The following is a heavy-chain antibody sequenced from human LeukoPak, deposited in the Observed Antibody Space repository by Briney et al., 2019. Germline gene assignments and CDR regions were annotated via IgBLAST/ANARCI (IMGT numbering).Heavy chain of an antibody. J-gene: IGHJ6*02. D-gene: IGHD3-22*01. CDR2: INPNSGGT. CDR3: AREQGMRYYDSSENGMDV. Sequence: EASVKVSCKASGYTFTGYYMHWVRQAPGQGLEWMGWINPNSGGTNYAQKFQGWVTMTRDTSISTAYMELSRLRSDDTAVYYCAREQGMRYYDSSENGMDVWGQGTTVTVSS. V-gene: IGHV1-2*04. CDR1: GYTFTGYY.